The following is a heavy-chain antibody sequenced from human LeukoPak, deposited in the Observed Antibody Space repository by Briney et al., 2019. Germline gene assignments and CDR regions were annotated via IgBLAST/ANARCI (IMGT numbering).Heavy chain of an antibody. CDR2: ISRSGNTI. Sequence: GGSLRLSCAIPGFTFSGCELTWVRQAPGKGLEWISYISRSGNTIYYADSVKGRFTTSRDNAKNSLYLQMNSLRVEDTAVYYCARVATMVRVPLDALDIWGQGTMVSVSS. J-gene: IGHJ3*02. CDR3: ARVATMVRVPLDALDI. V-gene: IGHV3-48*03. D-gene: IGHD3-10*01. CDR1: GFTFSGCE.